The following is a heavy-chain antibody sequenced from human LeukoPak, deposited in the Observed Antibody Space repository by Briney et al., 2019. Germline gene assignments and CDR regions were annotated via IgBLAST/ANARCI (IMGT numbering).Heavy chain of an antibody. D-gene: IGHD3-3*01. V-gene: IGHV4-61*02. J-gene: IGHJ5*02. CDR3: ARDYYDFWSGRNWFDP. Sequence: SETLSLTCTVSGGSIINGGYYWSWIRQHPGKGLEWIGRIYTSGSTNYNPSLKSRVTMSVDTSKNQFSLKLSSVTAADTAVYYCARDYYDFWSGRNWFDPWGQGTLVTVSS. CDR1: GGSIINGGYY. CDR2: IYTSGST.